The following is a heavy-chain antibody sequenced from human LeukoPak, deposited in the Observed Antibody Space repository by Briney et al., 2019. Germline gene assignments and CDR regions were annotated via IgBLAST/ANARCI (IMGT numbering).Heavy chain of an antibody. CDR1: GGTFSSYA. CDR3: ARGGTWHNGFDY. Sequence: SVKVPCKASGGTFSSYAISWVRQAPGQGLEWMGGIIPIFGTANYAQKFQGRVTITTDEPTSTAYMELSSLRSADTAVYYCARGGTWHNGFDYWGQGTLVTVSS. D-gene: IGHD1/OR15-1a*01. CDR2: IIPIFGTA. V-gene: IGHV1-69*05. J-gene: IGHJ4*02.